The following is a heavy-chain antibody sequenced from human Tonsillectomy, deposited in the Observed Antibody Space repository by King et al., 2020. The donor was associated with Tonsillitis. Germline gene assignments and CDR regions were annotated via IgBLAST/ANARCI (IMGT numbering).Heavy chain of an antibody. CDR1: GGSISSYY. CDR3: ARRNPYGSGSYGLFDY. CDR2: IYYSGST. D-gene: IGHD3-10*01. J-gene: IGHJ4*02. V-gene: IGHV4-59*08. Sequence: QLQESGPGLVKPSETLSLTCTVSGGSISSYYWSWIRQPPGKGLEWIGYIYYSGSTNYNPSLKSRVTISVDTSKNQFSLKLSSVTAADTDVYYCARRNPYGSGSYGLFDYWGQGTLVTVSS.